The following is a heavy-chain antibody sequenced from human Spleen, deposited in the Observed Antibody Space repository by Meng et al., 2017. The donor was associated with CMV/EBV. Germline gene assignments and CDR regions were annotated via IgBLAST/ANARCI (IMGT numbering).Heavy chain of an antibody. CDR2: IYYSGST. D-gene: IGHD1-26*01. V-gene: IGHV4-39*07. CDR3: ARGRKEATYYFDY. J-gene: IGHJ4*02. Sequence: DGSISRSRYYWGWFRQPPGKGLEWVGSIYYSGSTYYNPSLKSQVTMSVDTAKNQFSLKLSSVTAADTAVYYCARGRKEATYYFDYWGQGTLVTVSS. CDR1: DGSISRSRYY.